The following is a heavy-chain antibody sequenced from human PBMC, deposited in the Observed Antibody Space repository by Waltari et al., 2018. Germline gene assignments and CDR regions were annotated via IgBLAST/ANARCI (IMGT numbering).Heavy chain of an antibody. J-gene: IGHJ4*02. CDR2: ISGSGGST. D-gene: IGHD4-17*01. Sequence: EVQLLESGGGLVQPGGSLRLSCAASGFTFSSYAMSWVRQAPGKGLEWCSAISGSGGSTYYADSVKGRFTISRDNSKNTLYLQMNSLRAEDTAVYYCAKDEVGMDYGDNFDYWGQGTLVTVSS. CDR1: GFTFSSYA. V-gene: IGHV3-23*01. CDR3: AKDEVGMDYGDNFDY.